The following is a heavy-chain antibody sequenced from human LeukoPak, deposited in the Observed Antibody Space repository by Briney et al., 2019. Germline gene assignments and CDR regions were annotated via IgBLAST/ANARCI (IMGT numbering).Heavy chain of an antibody. CDR3: ARDRPPQLVRPFDY. CDR2: INPNSRGT. CDR1: GYTFTSYG. D-gene: IGHD6-13*01. J-gene: IGHJ4*02. V-gene: IGHV1-2*07. Sequence: GASVKVSCKASGYTFTSYGISWVRQAPGHGLEWMGWINPNSRGTNYAHKFEGRVTMTRDTSISTAYMELSRLKSDDTAVYYCARDRPPQLVRPFDYWGQGTLVTVSS.